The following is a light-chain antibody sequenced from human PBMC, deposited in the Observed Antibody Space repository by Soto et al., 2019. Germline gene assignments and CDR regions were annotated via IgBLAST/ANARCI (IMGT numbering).Light chain of an antibody. Sequence: DIQMTQSPSSLSASVGDRVTITCRARQGISNYLAWYQQNPGKVPKLLIYAASTLQSAVPSRFSGSGSGTDFTLTISSLQPEDVATYYCQKYNSAPWTFGQGTTVQIK. V-gene: IGKV1-27*01. CDR2: AAS. CDR3: QKYNSAPWT. J-gene: IGKJ1*01. CDR1: QGISNY.